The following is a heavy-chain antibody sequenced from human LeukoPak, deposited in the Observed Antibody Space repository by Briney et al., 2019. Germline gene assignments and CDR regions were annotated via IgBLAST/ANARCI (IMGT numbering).Heavy chain of an antibody. Sequence: ASVNVSCKASGYIFISYYMHWVRQAPGQGLEWMGIINPSGGTTRCAQKFQGRVTMARDTSTSTVYMDLSSLRSEDTAVYYCARGGYSSGSDAFDIWGQGTMVTVSS. CDR2: INPSGGTT. CDR1: GYIFISYY. J-gene: IGHJ3*02. V-gene: IGHV1-46*01. D-gene: IGHD6-25*01. CDR3: ARGGYSSGSDAFDI.